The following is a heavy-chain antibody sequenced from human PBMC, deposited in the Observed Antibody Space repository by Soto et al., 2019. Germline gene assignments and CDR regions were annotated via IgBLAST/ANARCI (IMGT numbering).Heavy chain of an antibody. V-gene: IGHV4-39*01. CDR3: ARGYSGYDWAIDY. D-gene: IGHD5-12*01. CDR2: IYYSGST. CDR1: GGSISSSSYY. J-gene: IGHJ4*02. Sequence: SETLSLTCTVSGGSISSSSYYWGWIRQPPGKGLEWIGNIYYSGSTYYNPSLKSRVTISVDTSKNQFSLKLSSVTAADTAVYYCARGYSGYDWAIDYWGQGTLVTVSS.